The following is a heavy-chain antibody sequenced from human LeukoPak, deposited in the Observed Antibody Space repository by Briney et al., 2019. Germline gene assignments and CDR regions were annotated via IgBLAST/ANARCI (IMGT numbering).Heavy chain of an antibody. CDR2: ISGSGATR. D-gene: IGHD6-6*01. J-gene: IGHJ6*02. Sequence: PGGSLRLSCEASGFTFINYAMSWVRQAPGKGLEWVSAISGSGATRYYADSVRGRFTISRDNSKNTVYLHMNNLSAEDTAIYFCVNGVTSNEYHWDSDYYGLDVWGQGTTVIVSS. V-gene: IGHV3-23*01. CDR3: VNGVTSNEYHWDSDYYGLDV. CDR1: GFTFINYA.